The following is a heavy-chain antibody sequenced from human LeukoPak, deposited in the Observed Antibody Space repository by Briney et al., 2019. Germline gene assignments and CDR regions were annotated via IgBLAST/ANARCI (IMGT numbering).Heavy chain of an antibody. Sequence: PGGSLRLSCAASGFTFGRYAMSWVRQAPGKGLEWVSGINWNGGSTGYADSVKGRFTISRDNAKNSLYLQMNSLRAEDTALYYCAKGPVRGSYRYGYFDYWGQGTLVTVSS. CDR2: INWNGGST. D-gene: IGHD3-16*02. CDR1: GFTFGRYA. J-gene: IGHJ4*02. V-gene: IGHV3-20*04. CDR3: AKGPVRGSYRYGYFDY.